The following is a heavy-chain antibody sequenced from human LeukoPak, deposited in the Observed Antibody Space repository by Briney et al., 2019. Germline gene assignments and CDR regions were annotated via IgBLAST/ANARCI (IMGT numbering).Heavy chain of an antibody. CDR1: GYTFTMYY. J-gene: IGHJ3*02. CDR2: ISAYNGNT. D-gene: IGHD2-15*01. Sequence: GASVKVSCKASGYTFTMYYIHWVRQAPGQGLEWMGWISAYNGNTNYAQKLQGRVTITTDTSTSTAYMELRSLRSDDTAVYYCARFGYCSGGSCYFDEAFDIWGQGTMVTVSS. CDR3: ARFGYCSGGSCYFDEAFDI. V-gene: IGHV1-18*04.